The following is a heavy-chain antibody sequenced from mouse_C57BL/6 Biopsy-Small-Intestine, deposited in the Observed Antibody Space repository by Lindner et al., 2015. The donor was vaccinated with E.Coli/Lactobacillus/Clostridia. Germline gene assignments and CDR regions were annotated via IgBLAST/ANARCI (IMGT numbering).Heavy chain of an antibody. CDR3: ARGGIPSGH. J-gene: IGHJ3*01. CDR2: IYPGDDDT. Sequence: VQLQESGPELVKSGASVKISCKASGYTFSSSWMNWVKQRPGKGLEWIGWIYPGDDDTNYNGKFKGKATLTVDTSSSTAYLQLNSLTSEDSAVYFCARGGIPSGHWGQGTLVTVSA. D-gene: IGHD6-1*01. CDR1: GYTFSSSW. V-gene: IGHV1-82*01.